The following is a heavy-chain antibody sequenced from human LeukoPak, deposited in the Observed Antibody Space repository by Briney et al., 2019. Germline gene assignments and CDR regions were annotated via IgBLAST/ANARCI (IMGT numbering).Heavy chain of an antibody. V-gene: IGHV3-53*01. CDR2: IYSGGST. D-gene: IGHD4-17*01. CDR1: GFTASSNY. J-gene: IGHJ4*02. CDR3: ARLIDYGDYRY. Sequence: GGSLRLSCAASGFTASSNYMSWVRQAPGKGLEWVSVIYSGGSTYYADSVKGRFTISRDNSKNTLYLQMNSLRAEDTAVYYCARLIDYGDYRYWGQGTLVTVSS.